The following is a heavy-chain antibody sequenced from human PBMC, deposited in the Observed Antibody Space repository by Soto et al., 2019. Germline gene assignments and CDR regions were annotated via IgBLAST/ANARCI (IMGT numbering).Heavy chain of an antibody. D-gene: IGHD6-19*01. CDR3: ARRYTSGWYHSFDI. V-gene: IGHV3-48*02. CDR2: ISGSSGTI. Sequence: GGSLRLSCAASGFTFSSYSMEWVRQTPEKGLEWVSHISGSSGTIYYADSVKGRFTISRDNGQNSLYLQMSGLRDEDTAIYYCARRYTSGWYHSFDIWGPGTMVTVSS. J-gene: IGHJ3*02. CDR1: GFTFSSYS.